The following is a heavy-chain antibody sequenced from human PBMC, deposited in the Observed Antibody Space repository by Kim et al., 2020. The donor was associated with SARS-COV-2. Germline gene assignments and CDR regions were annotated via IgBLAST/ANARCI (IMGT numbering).Heavy chain of an antibody. D-gene: IGHD6-25*01. J-gene: IGHJ6*02. CDR3: AKNGFLAAYYAIDV. CDR2: IYSGRNT. CDR1: GFTVSSNY. V-gene: IGHV3-53*01. Sequence: GGSLRLSCAASGFTVSSNYMSWVRQAPGKGLEWVSVIYSGRNTYYADSVKGRFTISRDNSKNTLYLQMNNLRVEDTAVYYYAKNGFLAAYYAIDVWGQGT.